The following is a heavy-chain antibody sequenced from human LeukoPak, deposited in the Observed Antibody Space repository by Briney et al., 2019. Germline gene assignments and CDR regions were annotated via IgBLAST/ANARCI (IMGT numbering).Heavy chain of an antibody. V-gene: IGHV3-23*01. Sequence: AGGSLRLSCVPSGFSFENYAMSGVRRAPGKGVQWVSQICGTGGATWYAGFARDRFTISRDNSKKTLYLQMSGLRVEDTAMYYCVKDPRDTYGTNWFVSWGQGTLLIVSS. J-gene: IGHJ5*01. CDR2: ICGTGGAT. D-gene: IGHD2-21*01. CDR1: GFSFENYA. CDR3: VKDPRDTYGTNWFVS.